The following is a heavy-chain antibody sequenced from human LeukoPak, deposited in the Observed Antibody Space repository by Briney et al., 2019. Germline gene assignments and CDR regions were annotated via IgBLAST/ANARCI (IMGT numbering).Heavy chain of an antibody. CDR1: GFTFSSYA. V-gene: IGHV3-30-3*01. D-gene: IGHD5-12*01. CDR3: ARVNSGYDSERFDY. CDR2: ISYDGSNK. J-gene: IGHJ4*02. Sequence: GGSLRLSCAASGFTFSSYAMHWVRQAPGKGLEWVAVISYDGSNKYYADSVKGRFTISRDNSKNTLYLQMNSLRAEDTAVYYCARVNSGYDSERFDYWGQGTLVTVSS.